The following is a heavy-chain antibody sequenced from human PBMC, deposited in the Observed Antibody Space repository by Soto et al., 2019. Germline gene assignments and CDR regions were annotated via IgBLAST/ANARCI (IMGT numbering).Heavy chain of an antibody. J-gene: IGHJ5*02. CDR3: ARVPDR. V-gene: IGHV4-30-2*01. D-gene: IGHD2-2*01. CDR2: IYHSGST. CDR1: GGSISSGGYS. Sequence: QLQLQESGSGLVKPSQTLSLTCAVSGGSISSGGYSWSWIRQPPGKGLEWIGDIYHSGSTYYNPALKSRVTISVDRSKNQFSLTRSSVTAAATAGYSCARVPDRWGKGTLVTVSS.